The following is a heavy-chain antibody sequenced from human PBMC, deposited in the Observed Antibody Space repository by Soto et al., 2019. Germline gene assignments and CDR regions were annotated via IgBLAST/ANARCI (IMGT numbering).Heavy chain of an antibody. Sequence: GASVKVSCKASGCTFSSYAISCVRQAPGQGLEWMGGIIPIFGTANYAQKFQGRVTITADESTSTAYMELSSLRSEDTAVYYCARAIAAAAWFDPWGQGTLVTVSS. V-gene: IGHV1-69*13. J-gene: IGHJ5*02. CDR3: ARAIAAAAWFDP. CDR1: GCTFSSYA. D-gene: IGHD6-13*01. CDR2: IIPIFGTA.